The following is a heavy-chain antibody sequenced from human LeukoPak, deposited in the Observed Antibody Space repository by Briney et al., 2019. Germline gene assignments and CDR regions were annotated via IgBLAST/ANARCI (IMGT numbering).Heavy chain of an antibody. CDR2: IYYSGST. Sequence: PSETLSLTCTVSGGSISSSSYYWGWIRQPPGKGLEWIGSIYYSGSTYYNPSLKSRVTISVDTSKNQFSLKLSSVTAADTAVYYCARDGWVVPAAIDYYYYMDVWGKGTTVTVSS. CDR3: ARDGWVVPAAIDYYYYMDV. V-gene: IGHV4-39*07. J-gene: IGHJ6*03. CDR1: GGSISSSSYY. D-gene: IGHD2-2*01.